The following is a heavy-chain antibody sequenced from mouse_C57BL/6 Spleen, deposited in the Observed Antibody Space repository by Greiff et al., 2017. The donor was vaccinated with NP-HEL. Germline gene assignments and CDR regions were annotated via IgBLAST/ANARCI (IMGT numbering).Heavy chain of an antibody. D-gene: IGHD1-1*01. CDR3: TRWGTTVVAPYYYAMDY. J-gene: IGHJ4*01. CDR1: GYTFTDYE. V-gene: IGHV1-15*01. Sequence: QVQLQQSGAELVRPGASVTLSCKASGYTFTDYEMHWVKQTPVHGLEWIGAIDPETGGTAYNQKFKGKAILTADKSSSTAYMELRSLTSEDSAVYYCTRWGTTVVAPYYYAMDYWGQGTSVTVSS. CDR2: IDPETGGT.